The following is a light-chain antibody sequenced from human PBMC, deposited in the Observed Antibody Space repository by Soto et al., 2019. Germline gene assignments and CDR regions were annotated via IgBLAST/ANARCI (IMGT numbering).Light chain of an antibody. J-gene: IGKJ5*01. CDR1: QGISSY. CDR3: QQLNSYPRT. V-gene: IGKV1-9*01. CDR2: AAS. Sequence: DIQWTQSPSFLSASVGDRVTITCRASQGISSYLAWYQQKPGKAPKILIYAASTLQSGVPSRFSGSGSGTEFTLTISSLKPEDFATYYCQQLNSYPRTFGQGTRLEIK.